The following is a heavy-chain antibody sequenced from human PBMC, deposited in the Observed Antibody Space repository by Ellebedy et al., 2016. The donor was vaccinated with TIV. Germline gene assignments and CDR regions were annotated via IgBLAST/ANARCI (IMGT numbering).Heavy chain of an antibody. V-gene: IGHV3-21*01. J-gene: IGHJ4*02. CDR2: ITSTSTYT. CDR3: ASLPPLY. CDR1: GFTFSSYT. Sequence: GGSLRLSCVASGFTFSSYTMKWVRQAPGKGLEWVSSITSTSTYTYYTDSVKGRFTISRGNANNSLYLQLNSLRADDTAVYYCASLPPLYWGQGTLVTVSS.